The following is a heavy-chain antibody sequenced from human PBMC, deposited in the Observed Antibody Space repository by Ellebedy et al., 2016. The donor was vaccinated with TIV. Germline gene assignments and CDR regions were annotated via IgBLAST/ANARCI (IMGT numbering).Heavy chain of an antibody. D-gene: IGHD3-10*01. V-gene: IGHV4-34*01. Sequence: SETLSLTXAVYGGSFSGYYWSWIRQPPGKGLEWIGSIYYSGSTYYNPSLKSRVTISVDTSKNQFSLKLSSVTAADTAVYYCARDTYYYSGEAFDIWGQGTMVTVSS. CDR1: GGSFSGYY. CDR3: ARDTYYYSGEAFDI. CDR2: IYYSGST. J-gene: IGHJ3*02.